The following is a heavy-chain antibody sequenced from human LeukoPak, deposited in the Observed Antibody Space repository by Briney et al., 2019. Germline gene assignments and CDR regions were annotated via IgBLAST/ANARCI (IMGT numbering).Heavy chain of an antibody. CDR2: IGADGSNT. CDR3: ATSVI. J-gene: IGHJ4*02. Sequence: GGSLRLSWTASGXTFSSSWVHWVRQAPGKGLVWVSYIGADGSNTAYADSVKGRFTISRDNAKNTLYLQVNSLRVEDTAVYYCATSVIRGQGTLVTVSS. CDR1: GXTFSSSW. V-gene: IGHV3-74*01. D-gene: IGHD2-21*01.